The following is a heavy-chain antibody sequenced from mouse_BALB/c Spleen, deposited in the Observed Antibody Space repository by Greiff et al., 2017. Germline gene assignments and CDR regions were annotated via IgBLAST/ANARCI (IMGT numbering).Heavy chain of an antibody. J-gene: IGHJ3*01. Sequence: EVKLVESGPGLVKPSQTVSLTCTVTGISITTGNYRWSWIRQFPGNKLEWIGYIYYSGTITYNPSLTSRTTITRDTSKNQFFLEMNSLTAEDTATYYCAREGGDDGYSFAYWGQGTLVTVSA. V-gene: IGHV3-5*02. CDR1: GISITTGNYR. CDR2: IYYSGTI. D-gene: IGHD2-3*01. CDR3: AREGGDDGYSFAY.